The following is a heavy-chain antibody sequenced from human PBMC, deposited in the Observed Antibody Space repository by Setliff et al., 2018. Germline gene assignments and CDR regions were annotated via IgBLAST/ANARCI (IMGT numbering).Heavy chain of an antibody. V-gene: IGHV1-18*01. J-gene: IGHJ4*02. CDR3: TRSRAPRVVLAADFDL. Sequence: GASVKVSCKASGYTFTSYGISWVRQAPGQGLEWMGWISAYNGNTNYAQKLQGRVTMTTDTSTKTTYMELRSLTSDDTAVYFCTRSRAPRVVLAADFDLWGQGTLVTVSS. CDR1: GYTFTSYG. CDR2: ISAYNGNT. D-gene: IGHD3-16*01.